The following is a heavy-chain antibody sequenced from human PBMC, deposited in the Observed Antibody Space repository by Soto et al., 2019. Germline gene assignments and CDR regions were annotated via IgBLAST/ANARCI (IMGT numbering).Heavy chain of an antibody. CDR2: INAGNGNT. J-gene: IGHJ1*01. CDR3: ARDGHYGMADFQH. Sequence: SVKVSCKASGYTFTSYAMHWVRQAPGQRLEWMGWINAGNGNTKYSQKFQGRVTITRDTSASTAYMELSSLRSEDTAVYYCARDGHYGMADFQHWGQGTLATVS. D-gene: IGHD4-17*01. CDR1: GYTFTSYA. V-gene: IGHV1-3*01.